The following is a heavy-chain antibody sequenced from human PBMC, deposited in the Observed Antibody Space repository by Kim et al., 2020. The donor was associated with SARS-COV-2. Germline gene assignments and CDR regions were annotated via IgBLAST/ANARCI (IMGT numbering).Heavy chain of an antibody. J-gene: IGHJ4*02. CDR1: GFTFSDYY. CDR2: ISSSGGYT. D-gene: IGHD5-18*01. V-gene: IGHV3-11*05. Sequence: GGSLRLSCAASGFTFSDYYMSWIRQAPGKGLEWISFISSSGGYTNYANSVRGRFTISRDNAQNSLSLQMNSLGVEDTAVYYCARDRGRHDGYEPDFWGQGTLVIVSS. CDR3: ARDRGRHDGYEPDF.